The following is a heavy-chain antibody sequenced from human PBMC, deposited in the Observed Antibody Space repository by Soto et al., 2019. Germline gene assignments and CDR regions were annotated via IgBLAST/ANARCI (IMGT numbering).Heavy chain of an antibody. CDR2: ISYDGSNK. CDR3: AKESHSWNYFDY. J-gene: IGHJ4*02. CDR1: GFTFSSSG. V-gene: IGHV3-30*18. D-gene: IGHD1-20*01. Sequence: GGSLRLSCAASGFTFSSSGMHWVRQAPGKGLEWVAVISYDGSNKFYADSVKGRFTISRDNFRNTLYLQMNSLRAEDTAVYYCAKESHSWNYFDYWGQGTLVTVS.